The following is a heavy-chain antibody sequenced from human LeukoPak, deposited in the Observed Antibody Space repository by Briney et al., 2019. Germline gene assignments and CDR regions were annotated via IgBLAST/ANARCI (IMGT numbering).Heavy chain of an antibody. CDR3: ARAQGPTRIAVVGERNWFDP. CDR2: MNPNSGNT. CDR1: GYTFTSYD. V-gene: IGHV1-8*01. Sequence: GASVKVSCKASGYTFTSYDINWVRQATGQGLEWMGWMNPNSGNTGYAQKFQGRVTMTRNTSISTAYMELSSLRSEDTAVYYCARAQGPTRIAVVGERNWFDPWGQGTLVTVSS. J-gene: IGHJ5*02. D-gene: IGHD6-19*01.